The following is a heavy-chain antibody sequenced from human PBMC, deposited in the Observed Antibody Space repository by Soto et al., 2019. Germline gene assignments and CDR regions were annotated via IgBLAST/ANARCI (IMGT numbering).Heavy chain of an antibody. CDR3: AREGCSSTSCYPPYYYYGMDV. V-gene: IGHV4-61*08. D-gene: IGHD2-2*01. Sequence: PSATLSLTCTFSGVSISSGDYYWSWILQPPGKVLEWIGYIYYSWSTNYNPSLKSRVTISVDTSKNQFSLKLSSVTAADTAVYYCAREGCSSTSCYPPYYYYGMDVWGQGTTVTVSS. J-gene: IGHJ6*02. CDR2: IYYSWST. CDR1: GVSISSGDYY.